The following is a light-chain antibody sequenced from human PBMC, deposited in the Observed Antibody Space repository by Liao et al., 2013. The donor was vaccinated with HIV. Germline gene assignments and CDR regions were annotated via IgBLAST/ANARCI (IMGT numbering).Light chain of an antibody. CDR3: QVWDSSSDHSYV. J-gene: IGLJ1*01. V-gene: IGLV3-21*01. CDR2: NDR. CDR1: NIGGKS. Sequence: SYELTQPPSVSVAPGKTATLSCEGNNIGGKSVHWYQQKPGQAPVLVIYNDRDRPSGIPERFSGSNSGNTATLTISSVEAGDEADYYCQVWDSSSDHSYVFGTGTKVTVL.